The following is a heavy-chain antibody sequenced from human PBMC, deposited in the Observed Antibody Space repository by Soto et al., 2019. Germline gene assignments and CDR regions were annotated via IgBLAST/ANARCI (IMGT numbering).Heavy chain of an antibody. V-gene: IGHV3-23*01. CDR3: AKSLIYCSGGSCSSPFDY. D-gene: IGHD2-15*01. CDR2: ISGSGGST. Sequence: EVQLLESGGGLVQPGGSLRLSCAASGFTFSSYAMSWVRQAPGKGLEWVSAISGSGGSTYYADSVKGRFTISRDNSKNKLYLQMKSMRAEDTAVYYCAKSLIYCSGGSCSSPFDYWGQGTLVTVSS. CDR1: GFTFSSYA. J-gene: IGHJ4*02.